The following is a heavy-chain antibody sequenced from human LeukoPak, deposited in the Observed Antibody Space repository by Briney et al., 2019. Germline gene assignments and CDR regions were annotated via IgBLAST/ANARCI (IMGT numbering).Heavy chain of an antibody. D-gene: IGHD6-6*01. CDR1: GFTFSSYW. CDR2: ISTDGSST. V-gene: IGHV3-74*01. J-gene: IGHJ3*02. CDR3: VREYGSSSGRVFII. Sequence: GGSLRLSCAASGFTFSSYWMHWVRQAPGKGLVWVSRISTDGSSTNSADSVKGRFTISRDNAKSTLYLQMNSLRAEDTAVYYCVREYGSSSGRVFIIWGQGQWSPSLQ.